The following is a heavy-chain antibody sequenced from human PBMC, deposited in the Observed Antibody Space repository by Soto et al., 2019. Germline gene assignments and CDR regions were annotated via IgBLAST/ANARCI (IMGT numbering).Heavy chain of an antibody. Sequence: PSETLSLTCAVYGGSFSGYYWTWIRQPPGTGLEWIGEINHSGSTNYNPSLKSRVTISVDTSKNQFSLKLTSVTAADTAVYYCVREKITVAGFFDNWGQGTLVTVSS. CDR3: VREKITVAGFFDN. D-gene: IGHD6-19*01. V-gene: IGHV4-34*01. J-gene: IGHJ4*02. CDR1: GGSFSGYY. CDR2: INHSGST.